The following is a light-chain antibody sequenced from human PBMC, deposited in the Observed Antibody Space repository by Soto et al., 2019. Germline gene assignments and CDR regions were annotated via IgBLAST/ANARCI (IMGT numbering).Light chain of an antibody. CDR1: QSVGSNF. V-gene: IGKV3-20*01. CDR2: DAS. J-gene: IGKJ5*01. Sequence: EIVLTQSPGTLSLSPGERATLSCRASQSVGSNFLAWYQQKPGQAPRLLIFDASSRTTGIPDRFSGGGSGTDFSLTINRLEPEDFAVYYCQQYGTSPITFGQGTRLEIK. CDR3: QQYGTSPIT.